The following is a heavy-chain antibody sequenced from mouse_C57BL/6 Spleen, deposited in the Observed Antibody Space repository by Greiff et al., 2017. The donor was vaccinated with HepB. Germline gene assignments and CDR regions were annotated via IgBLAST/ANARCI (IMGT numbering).Heavy chain of an antibody. CDR3: ARPGGYDAMDY. CDR2: IDPSDSET. CDR1: GYTFTSYW. D-gene: IGHD1-1*02. J-gene: IGHJ4*01. V-gene: IGHV1-52*01. Sequence: QVQLKQPGAELVRPGSSVKLSCKASGYTFTSYWMHWVKQRPIQGLEWIGNIDPSDSETHYNQKFKDKATLTVDKSSSTAYMQLSSLTSEDAAVYYCARPGGYDAMDYWGQGTSVTVSS.